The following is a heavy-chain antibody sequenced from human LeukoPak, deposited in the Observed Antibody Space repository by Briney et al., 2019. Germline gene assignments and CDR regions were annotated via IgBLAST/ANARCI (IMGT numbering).Heavy chain of an antibody. Sequence: GASVKVSCKASGYTFTSYGISWVRQAPGQGLEWMGWISAYNGNTNYAQKLQGRVTMTTDTSTSTAYMELRSLRSDDTAVYYCAFGRSTTNYYYYMDVWGKGTTVTVSS. CDR2: ISAYNGNT. CDR1: GYTFTSYG. D-gene: IGHD2-2*01. CDR3: AFGRSTTNYYYYMDV. V-gene: IGHV1-18*01. J-gene: IGHJ6*03.